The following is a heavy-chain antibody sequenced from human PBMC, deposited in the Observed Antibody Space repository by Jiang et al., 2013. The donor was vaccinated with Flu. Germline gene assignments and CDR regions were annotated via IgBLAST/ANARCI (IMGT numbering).Heavy chain of an antibody. D-gene: IGHD2-21*01. CDR1: GVTFSSNG. J-gene: IGHJ6*02. Sequence: SGAEVKEPGSSVKVSCQASGVTFSSNGFIWVRQAPGLGFVWLGGIIPMLGTPRYSERFRDRVTITADESTSTVYMHLSSLRSDDTAVYYCATPESYGGSYYYGMDVWGQGTPVAVSS. CDR3: ATPESYGGSYYYGMDV. V-gene: IGHV1-69*01. CDR2: IIPMLGTP.